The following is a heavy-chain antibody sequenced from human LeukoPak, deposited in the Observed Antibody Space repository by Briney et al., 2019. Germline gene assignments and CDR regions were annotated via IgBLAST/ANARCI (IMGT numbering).Heavy chain of an antibody. V-gene: IGHV4-61*02. CDR3: ARAKVRLYYYYYMDV. D-gene: IGHD3-10*01. CDR1: GGSISSGSYY. Sequence: SQTLSLTCTVSGGSISSGSYYWSWIRQPAGKGLEWIGRIYTSGSTNYNPSLKSRVTISVDTSKNQFSLKLGSVTAADTAVYYCARAKVRLYYYYYMDVWGKGTTVTVSS. J-gene: IGHJ6*03. CDR2: IYTSGST.